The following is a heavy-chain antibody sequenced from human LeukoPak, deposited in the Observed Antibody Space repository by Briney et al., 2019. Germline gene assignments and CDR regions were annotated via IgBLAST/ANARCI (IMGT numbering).Heavy chain of an antibody. D-gene: IGHD1-26*01. Sequence: GESLKISCKGSGYSFTSYWISWVRQMPGKGLEWMGRIDPSDSYTNYSPSFQGHVAISADKSISTAYLQWSSLKASDTAMYYCARRAGVGPNFDYWGQGTLVTVSS. V-gene: IGHV5-10-1*01. CDR2: IDPSDSYT. J-gene: IGHJ4*02. CDR3: ARRAGVGPNFDY. CDR1: GYSFTSYW.